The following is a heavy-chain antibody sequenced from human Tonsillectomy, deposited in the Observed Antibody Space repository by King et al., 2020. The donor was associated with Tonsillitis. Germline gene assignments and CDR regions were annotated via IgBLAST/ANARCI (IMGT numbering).Heavy chain of an antibody. J-gene: IGHJ4*02. CDR2: IYYSGST. Sequence: QLQESGPGLVKPSETLSLTCTVSGGSISSSSYYWGWIRQPPGKGLEWIGSIYYSGSTYYNPSLKSRVTISVDTSKNQFSLKLSSVTAADTAVYYCARPPPGGGNYFDYWGQGTLVTVSS. D-gene: IGHD3-16*01. CDR1: GGSISSSSYY. CDR3: ARPPPGGGNYFDY. V-gene: IGHV4-39*01.